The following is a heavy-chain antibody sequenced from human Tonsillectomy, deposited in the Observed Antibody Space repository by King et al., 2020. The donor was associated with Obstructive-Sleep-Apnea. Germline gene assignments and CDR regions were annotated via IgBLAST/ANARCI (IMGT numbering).Heavy chain of an antibody. CDR2: IAYDGSNK. D-gene: IGHD3-10*01. V-gene: IGHV3-30*04. CDR1: GFTFSNYA. CDR3: ARDRMMVRGVNLGDY. J-gene: IGHJ4*02. Sequence: ESGGGVVQPGRSLRLSCAASGFTFSNYAVHWVRQAPGKGLEWVAVIAYDGSNKYYADSVKGRFTISRDNSTNTLYLQMNNLRVEDTAVYYCARDRMMVRGVNLGDYWGQGTLVTVTS.